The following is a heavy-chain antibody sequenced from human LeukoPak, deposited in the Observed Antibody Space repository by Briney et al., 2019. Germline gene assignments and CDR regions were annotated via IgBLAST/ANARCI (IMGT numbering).Heavy chain of an antibody. Sequence: GGSLRLSCAASGFTVSSNYMSWVRQAPGKGLEWVSVIYSGGSTYYADSVKGRFTISRDNAKNSLFLQMYSLRAEDTAVYYCVRGGYCSSSICYSFNAFDVWGQGTTVTVSP. CDR3: VRGGYCSSSICYSFNAFDV. V-gene: IGHV3-66*01. J-gene: IGHJ3*01. CDR2: IYSGGST. CDR1: GFTVSSNY. D-gene: IGHD2-2*01.